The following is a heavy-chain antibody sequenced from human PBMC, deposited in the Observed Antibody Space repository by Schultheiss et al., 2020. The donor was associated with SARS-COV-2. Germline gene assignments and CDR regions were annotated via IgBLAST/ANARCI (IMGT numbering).Heavy chain of an antibody. V-gene: IGHV4-34*01. CDR2: INHSGST. CDR1: GGSFSGYY. CDR3: ARHPSSGLDY. Sequence: SQTLSLTCAVYGGSFSGYYWSWIRQPPGKGLEWIGEINHSGSTNYNPSLKSRVTISVDTSKNQFSLKLSSVTAADTAVYYCARHPSSGLDYWGQGTLVTASS. D-gene: IGHD6-19*01. J-gene: IGHJ4*02.